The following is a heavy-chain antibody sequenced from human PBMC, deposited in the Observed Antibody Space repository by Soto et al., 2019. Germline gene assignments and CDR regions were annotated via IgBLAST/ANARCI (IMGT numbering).Heavy chain of an antibody. CDR1: GFTVSSNY. CDR3: AILSN. CDR2: IYSDGTT. J-gene: IGHJ4*02. Sequence: PGGSLRLSCADSGFTVSSNYMNWVRQAPGKGLEWVSIIYSDGTTSYADSVKGRFTISRDNFKNTLHLQMNSLRAEDTAVYYCAILSNWGQGTLVTVSS. D-gene: IGHD6-6*01. V-gene: IGHV3-53*01.